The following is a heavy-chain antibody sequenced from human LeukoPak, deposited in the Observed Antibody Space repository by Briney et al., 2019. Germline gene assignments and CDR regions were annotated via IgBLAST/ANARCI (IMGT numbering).Heavy chain of an antibody. CDR3: ARGPPNCSGGSCEHYFDY. CDR2: IFPGDSDT. V-gene: IGHV5-51*01. CDR1: GYSFTSYW. Sequence: GESLKISCKGSGYSFTSYWIAWVRQLPGKGLEWMGIIFPGDSDTRYSPSLQGQVTISADKSISTAYLQWSSLKASDTAMYYCARGPPNCSGGSCEHYFDYWGQGTLVTVSS. J-gene: IGHJ4*02. D-gene: IGHD2-15*01.